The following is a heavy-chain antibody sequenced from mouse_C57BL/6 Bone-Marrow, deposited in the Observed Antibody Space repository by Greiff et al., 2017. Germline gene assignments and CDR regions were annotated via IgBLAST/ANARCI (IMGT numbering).Heavy chain of an antibody. CDR3: AREGDGYYG. J-gene: IGHJ2*01. CDR1: GYTFTDYY. V-gene: IGHV1-76*01. D-gene: IGHD2-3*01. CDR2: IYPGSGNT. Sequence: VHLVESGAELVRPGASVKLSCKASGYTFTDYYINWVKQRPGQGLEWIARIYPGSGNTYYNEKFKGKATLTAEKSSSTAYMQLSSLTSEDSAVYFCAREGDGYYGWGQGTTLTVSS.